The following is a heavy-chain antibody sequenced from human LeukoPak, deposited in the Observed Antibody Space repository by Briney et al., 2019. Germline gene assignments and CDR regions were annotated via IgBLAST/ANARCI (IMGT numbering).Heavy chain of an antibody. CDR1: GFTFDDYA. V-gene: IGHV3-9*03. Sequence: PDRSLRLSCAASGFTFDDYAMHWVRQAPGKGLGWVSGISWNSGSIGYADSVKGRLTISRDNAKNSLYLQMNSLRAEDMALYYCAKAPIRGYSYGYFDYWGQGTLVTVSS. CDR2: ISWNSGSI. J-gene: IGHJ4*02. CDR3: AKAPIRGYSYGYFDY. D-gene: IGHD5-18*01.